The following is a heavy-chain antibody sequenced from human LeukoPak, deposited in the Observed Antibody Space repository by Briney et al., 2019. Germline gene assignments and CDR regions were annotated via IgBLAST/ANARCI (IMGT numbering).Heavy chain of an antibody. Sequence: GGSLRLSCAASGFTFSSYWMSWVRQASGKGLEWVANIKQDGSEKYYVDSVKGRFTISRENAKNSLHLQMDTLRADDTAVYYCARVWVPKPDMPAIKNLFYYCMDVGGKGTTVTVSS. D-gene: IGHD5-24*01. CDR3: ARVWVPKPDMPAIKNLFYYCMDV. CDR2: IKQDGSEK. V-gene: IGHV3-7*01. J-gene: IGHJ6*03. CDR1: GFTFSSYW.